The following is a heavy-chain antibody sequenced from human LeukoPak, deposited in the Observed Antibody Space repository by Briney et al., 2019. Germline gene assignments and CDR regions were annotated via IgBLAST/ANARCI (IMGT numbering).Heavy chain of an antibody. J-gene: IGHJ5*02. V-gene: IGHV4-34*01. CDR3: ARGGESYLKKLRFLEWLRGDNWFDP. D-gene: IGHD3-3*01. CDR2: INHSGST. CDR1: GGSFSGYY. Sequence: SETLSLTCAVYGGSFSGYYWSWIRQPPGKGLEWIGEINHSGSTNYNPSLKSRVTISVDTSKNQFSLKLSSVTAADTAVYYCARGGESYLKKLRFLEWLRGDNWFDPWGQGTLVTVSS.